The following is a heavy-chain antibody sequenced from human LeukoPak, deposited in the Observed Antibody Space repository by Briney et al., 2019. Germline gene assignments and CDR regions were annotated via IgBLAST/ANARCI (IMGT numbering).Heavy chain of an antibody. V-gene: IGHV3-30-3*01. J-gene: IGHJ6*02. CDR3: ARGGGPAAYYYYGMDV. CDR1: GFTFSSYA. D-gene: IGHD2-2*01. CDR2: ISYDGSNK. Sequence: GRSLRLSCAASGFTFSSYAMHWVRQAPGKGLEWVAVISYDGSNKYYADSVKGRFTISRDNSKNTLYLQMNSLRAEDTAVYYCARGGGPAAYYYYGMDVWGQGTTVTVSS.